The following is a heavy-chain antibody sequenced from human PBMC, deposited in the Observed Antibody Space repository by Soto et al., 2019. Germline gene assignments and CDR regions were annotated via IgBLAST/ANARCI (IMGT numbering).Heavy chain of an antibody. CDR3: AREVYYLGELSVVYYYYMDV. V-gene: IGHV1-8*01. CDR2: MNPNSGNT. Sequence: ASVKVSCKASGYTFTSYDINWVRQATGQGLEWMGWMNPNSGNTGYAQKFQGRVTMTRNTSISTAYMELSSLRSEDTAVYYCAREVYYLGELSVVYYYYMDVWGKGTTVTVSS. CDR1: GYTFTSYD. J-gene: IGHJ6*03. D-gene: IGHD3-16*02.